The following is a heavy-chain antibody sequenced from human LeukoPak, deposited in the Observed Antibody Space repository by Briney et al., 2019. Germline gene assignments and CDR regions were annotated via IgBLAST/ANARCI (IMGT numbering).Heavy chain of an antibody. V-gene: IGHV1-18*01. CDR2: ISVYNGNT. J-gene: IGHJ6*02. CDR1: GYTFTSYG. D-gene: IGHD2-8*01. CDR3: AGMRRPRPYYYYGMDV. Sequence: ASVKVSCKASGYTFTSYGISWVRQAPGQGLEWMGWISVYNGNTNYAQKLQGRVTMTTDTSTSTAYMELSSLRSEDTAVYYCAGMRRPRPYYYYGMDVWGQGTTVTVSS.